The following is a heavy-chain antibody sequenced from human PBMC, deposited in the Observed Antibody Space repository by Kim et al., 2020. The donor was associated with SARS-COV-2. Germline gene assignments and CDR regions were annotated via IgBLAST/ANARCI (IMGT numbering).Heavy chain of an antibody. V-gene: IGHV3-11*06. CDR2: ISSSSSYT. Sequence: GGSLRLSCAASGFTFSDYYMSWIRQAPGKGLEWVSYISSSSSYTNYADSVKGRFTISRDNAKNSLYLQMNSLRAEDTAVYYCAREGYYYDSSGYYYGMDVWGQGTTVTVSS. CDR1: GFTFSDYY. D-gene: IGHD3-22*01. CDR3: AREGYYYDSSGYYYGMDV. J-gene: IGHJ6*02.